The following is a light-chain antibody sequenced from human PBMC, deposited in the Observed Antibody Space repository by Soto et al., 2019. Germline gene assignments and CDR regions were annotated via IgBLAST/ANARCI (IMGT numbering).Light chain of an antibody. CDR1: QDISNY. CDR3: QNYHSVPIT. J-gene: IGKJ5*01. V-gene: IGKV1-27*01. Sequence: DIQMTQSPSSLSASVGDRVTITCRASQDISNYLAWYQQKPCQGPTLLIYAASTSESGVPSRFSVSGTGTDFTLTITSLQPEDFATYHCQNYHSVPITFGQGTRLE. CDR2: AAS.